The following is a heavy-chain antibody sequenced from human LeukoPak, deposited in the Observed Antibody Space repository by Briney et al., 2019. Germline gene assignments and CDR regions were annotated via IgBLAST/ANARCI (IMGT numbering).Heavy chain of an antibody. CDR2: IIPIFGTA. CDR3: ARGGSMITVTPGFDY. Sequence: SVTVSCKASGGTFSSYAISWVRQAPGQGLEWMGGIIPIFGTANYAQKFQGRVTITADESTSTAYMELSSLRSEDTAVYYCARGGSMITVTPGFDYWGQGTLVTVSS. J-gene: IGHJ4*02. D-gene: IGHD4-17*01. CDR1: GGTFSSYA. V-gene: IGHV1-69*13.